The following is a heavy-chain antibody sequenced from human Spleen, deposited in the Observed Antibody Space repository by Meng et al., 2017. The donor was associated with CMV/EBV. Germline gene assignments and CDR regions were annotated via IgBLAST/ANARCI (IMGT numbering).Heavy chain of an antibody. D-gene: IGHD2-21*02. CDR3: AKGGGERVTFDAMDV. CDR1: GFTFDDFA. J-gene: IGHJ6*02. CDR2: FSGNTGFI. V-gene: IGHV3-9*01. Sequence: SLKISCTASGFTFDDFAMHWVRQTPGEGLEWVSGFSGNTGFIAYADSVKGRFTTSRDNAKKTLSLQMDSLRPEDTALYYCAKGGGERVTFDAMDVWGQGTTVTVSS.